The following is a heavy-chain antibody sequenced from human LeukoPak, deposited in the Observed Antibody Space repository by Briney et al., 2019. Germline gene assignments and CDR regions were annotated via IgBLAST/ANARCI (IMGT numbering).Heavy chain of an antibody. CDR1: GGSISSYY. V-gene: IGHV4-4*09. D-gene: IGHD6-13*01. CDR2: IYTSGST. J-gene: IGHJ5*02. CDR3: ARQAGAWGIAAAGKGWFDP. Sequence: SETLSLTCTVSGGSISSYYWSWIRQPPGKGLEWIGYIYTSGSTNYNPSLKSRVTISVDTSKNQFSLKLSSVTAADTAVYYCARQAGAWGIAAAGKGWFDPWGQGTLVTVSS.